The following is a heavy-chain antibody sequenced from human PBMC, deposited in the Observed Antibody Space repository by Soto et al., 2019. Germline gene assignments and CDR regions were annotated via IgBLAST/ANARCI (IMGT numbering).Heavy chain of an antibody. CDR2: IYYSGTT. Sequence: SETLSLTCTVSGGSVSSGGYYWSWIRQHPGTGLEWIGYIYYSGTTYFDPSLKSRASISLDTSKNESSLKLTSVTAADTAVYYCARRALPQCINGVCYKDGFWDYWGQGALVTVSS. J-gene: IGHJ4*02. CDR1: GGSVSSGGYY. CDR3: ARRALPQCINGVCYKDGFWDY. V-gene: IGHV4-31*03. D-gene: IGHD2-8*01.